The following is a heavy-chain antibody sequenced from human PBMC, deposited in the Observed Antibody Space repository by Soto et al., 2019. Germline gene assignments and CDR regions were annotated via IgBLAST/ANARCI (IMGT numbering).Heavy chain of an antibody. Sequence: GGSLRLSCAASGFTFSSYAMHWVRQAPGKGLEWVAVISYDGSNKYYADSVKGRFTISRDNSKNTLYLQMNSLRAEDTAVYYCAREACSGGSCYSLYYYYDMDAWRHGTTVPSP. CDR2: ISYDGSNK. CDR3: AREACSGGSCYSLYYYYDMDA. D-gene: IGHD2-15*01. V-gene: IGHV3-30-3*01. J-gene: IGHJ6*02. CDR1: GFTFSSYA.